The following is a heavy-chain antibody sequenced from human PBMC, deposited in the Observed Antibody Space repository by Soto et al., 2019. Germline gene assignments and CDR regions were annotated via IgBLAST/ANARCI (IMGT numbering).Heavy chain of an antibody. CDR1: GGTFSSYA. CDR2: IIPIFGTA. CDR3: ARDKGGSRGYHGYYFDS. J-gene: IGHJ4*02. D-gene: IGHD3-22*01. Sequence: QVQLVQSGAEVKKPGSSVKVSCKASGGTFSSYAISWVRQAPGQGLEWMGGIIPIFGTANYAQKFQGRVTIPASKPTSTAYRELSSLRAKDTALYYCARDKGGSRGYHGYYFDSWGQGTRVTVPS. V-gene: IGHV1-69*14.